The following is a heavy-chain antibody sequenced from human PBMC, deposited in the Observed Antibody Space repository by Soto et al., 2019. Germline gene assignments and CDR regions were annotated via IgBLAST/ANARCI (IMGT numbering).Heavy chain of an antibody. CDR3: AKGDSSSWTYFYYYYMDV. CDR2: ISGSGGST. V-gene: IGHV3-23*01. D-gene: IGHD6-13*01. CDR1: GFTFSSYG. Sequence: GGSLRLSCAASGFTFSSYGMSWVRQAAGTGLEWVSVISGSGGSTNYADSVKGRFTISRDNSKNTLFLQMNRLRAEDTAVYYCAKGDSSSWTYFYYYYMDVWGQGTTVTVSS. J-gene: IGHJ6*03.